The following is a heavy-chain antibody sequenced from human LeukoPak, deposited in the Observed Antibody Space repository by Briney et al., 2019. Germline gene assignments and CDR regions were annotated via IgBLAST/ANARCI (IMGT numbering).Heavy chain of an antibody. CDR1: GYTFTSYG. D-gene: IGHD3-3*01. Sequence: ASVKVACKASGYTFTSYGITWVRQAPGQGLEWMGWISTYNGNTNYAQKLQGRVTMTTDTSTSTAYMELRSLRSDDTAVYYCARGLEWLTRRHTWFDPWGQGTLVTVSS. V-gene: IGHV1-18*01. CDR2: ISTYNGNT. J-gene: IGHJ5*02. CDR3: ARGLEWLTRRHTWFDP.